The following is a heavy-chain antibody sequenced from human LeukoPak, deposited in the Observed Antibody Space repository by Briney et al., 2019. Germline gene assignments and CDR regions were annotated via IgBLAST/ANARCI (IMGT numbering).Heavy chain of an antibody. V-gene: IGHV3-30*18. Sequence: GGSLRLSCAASGFTFSSYGMHWVRQAPGKGLEWVAVISYDGSNKYYADSVKGRFTISRDNSKNTLYLQMNSLRDEDTAVYYCAKDRAYCSSSTCLDQDFWGQGTLVTVSS. CDR3: AKDRAYCSSSTCLDQDF. J-gene: IGHJ4*02. CDR2: ISYDGSNK. CDR1: GFTFSSYG. D-gene: IGHD2/OR15-2a*01.